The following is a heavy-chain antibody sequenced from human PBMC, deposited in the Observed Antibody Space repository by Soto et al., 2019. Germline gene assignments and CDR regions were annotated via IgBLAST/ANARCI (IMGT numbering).Heavy chain of an antibody. V-gene: IGHV4-31*03. J-gene: IGHJ2*01. Sequence: QVQLQESGPGLVKPSQTLSLTCTVSDGSISSGGYYWSWIRQHPGKGLEWIGYIYYSGSTYYNPSLKSRVTISVDTSKNQFSLKLSSVTAADTAVYYCARDRSVYDFWSGYSLNHYWYFDLWGRGTLVTVSS. CDR3: ARDRSVYDFWSGYSLNHYWYFDL. CDR2: IYYSGST. CDR1: DGSISSGGYY. D-gene: IGHD3-3*01.